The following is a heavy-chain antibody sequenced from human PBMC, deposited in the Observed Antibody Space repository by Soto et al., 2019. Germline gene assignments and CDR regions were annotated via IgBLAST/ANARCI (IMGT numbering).Heavy chain of an antibody. CDR1: GFTFSSYG. CDR3: ARWGIAACDY. J-gene: IGHJ4*02. V-gene: IGHV3-33*01. CDR2: IWYDGNNK. Sequence: QVQLVESGGGVVQPGRSLRLSCAASGFTFSSYGMHWVRQAPGKGLEWVAVIWYDGNNKYCADSVKGRLTISGDNSKNTLYLHMISLRAEDTAVYYCARWGIAACDYWGQGSRVTVSS. D-gene: IGHD6-13*01.